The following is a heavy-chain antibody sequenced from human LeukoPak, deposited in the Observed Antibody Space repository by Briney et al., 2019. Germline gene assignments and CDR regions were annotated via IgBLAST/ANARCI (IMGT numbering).Heavy chain of an antibody. CDR3: ARVRSFDI. J-gene: IGHJ3*02. CDR1: GFTFSSYA. Sequence: GGSLRLSCAASGFTFSSYAMHWVRQAPGKGLEWVAVISYDGSNKYYADSVKGRFTISRDNSKNTLYLQMNSLRAEDTAVYYCARVRSFDIWGQGTMVTVSS. V-gene: IGHV3-30-3*01. CDR2: ISYDGSNK.